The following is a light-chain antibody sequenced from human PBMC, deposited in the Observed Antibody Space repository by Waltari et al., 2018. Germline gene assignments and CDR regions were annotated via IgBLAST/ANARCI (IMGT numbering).Light chain of an antibody. CDR3: SSYVANNNPV. CDR1: SSDVGGYHF. V-gene: IGLV2-8*01. CDR2: EVS. J-gene: IGLJ2*01. Sequence: QSALTQPPSASGSPGQSVTISCTGTSSDVGGYHFVSWYQHHPGKAPRLIIYEVSERPSGVPDRFSGSKSGNTASLTVSGLQAEDEADYYCSSYVANNNPVFGGGTKLTVL.